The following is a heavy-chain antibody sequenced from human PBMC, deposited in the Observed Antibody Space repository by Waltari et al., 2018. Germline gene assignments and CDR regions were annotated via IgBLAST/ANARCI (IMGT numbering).Heavy chain of an antibody. CDR2: INPYSGGT. J-gene: IGHJ1*01. V-gene: IGHV1-2*02. CDR1: GYTFTGHY. CDR3: ARGFTIYGGGFQH. D-gene: IGHD3-3*01. Sequence: QVQLVQSGAEVKKPGASVKVSCKASGYTFTGHYMHWVRQAPGQGLEWMGWINPYSGGTKYTQKFEGRVTMNRDTSITTAYMELSRLTSDDTAMYYCARGFTIYGGGFQHWGQGTLVTVSS.